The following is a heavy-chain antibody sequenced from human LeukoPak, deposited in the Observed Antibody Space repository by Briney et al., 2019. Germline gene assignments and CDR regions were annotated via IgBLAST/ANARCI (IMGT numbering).Heavy chain of an antibody. CDR1: GFTFSSYA. Sequence: PGGSLRLSCAASGFTFSSYAMSWVRQAPGKGPEWVSAISGSGGSTYYADSVKGRFTISRDNSKNTLYLQMNSLRAEDTAVYYCAKWRGPAAYSFYFDYWGQGTLVTVSS. CDR2: ISGSGGST. V-gene: IGHV3-23*01. D-gene: IGHD2-2*01. CDR3: AKWRGPAAYSFYFDY. J-gene: IGHJ4*02.